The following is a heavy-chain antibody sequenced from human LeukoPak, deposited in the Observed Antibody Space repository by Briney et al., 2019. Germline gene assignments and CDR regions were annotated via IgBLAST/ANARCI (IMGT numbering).Heavy chain of an antibody. V-gene: IGHV3-21*01. J-gene: IGHJ4*02. CDR2: ISSSSSYI. CDR3: ARDGAAAARNVLDY. CDR1: GFTFSSYS. D-gene: IGHD6-13*01. Sequence: PGGSLRLSCAASGFTFSSYSMNWVRQAPGKGLEWVLSISSSSSYIYYADSVKGRFTISRDNAKNSLYLQMNSLRAEDTAVYYCARDGAAAARNVLDYWGQGTLATVSS.